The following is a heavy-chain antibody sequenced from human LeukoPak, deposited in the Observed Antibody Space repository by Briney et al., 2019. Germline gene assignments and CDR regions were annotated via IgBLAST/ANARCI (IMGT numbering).Heavy chain of an antibody. CDR2: IYYSGST. CDR3: ARQIATGHYDS. Sequence: SETLSLTCTASGGSISSSSYYWGWIGPPPGKEREWIGSIYYSGSTYYPPSLKSRVTISVDTSKNQFSLKVNSMTAADTAVYYCARQIATGHYDSWGQGTLVTVSS. J-gene: IGHJ4*02. D-gene: IGHD1-1*01. V-gene: IGHV4-39*01. CDR1: GGSISSSSYY.